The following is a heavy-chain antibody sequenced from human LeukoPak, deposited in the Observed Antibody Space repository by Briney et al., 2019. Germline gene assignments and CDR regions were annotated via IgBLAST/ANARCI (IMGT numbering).Heavy chain of an antibody. CDR2: MNPNSGNT. V-gene: IGHV1-8*01. CDR3: ARGLGAAAGTYFQH. D-gene: IGHD6-13*01. J-gene: IGHJ1*01. Sequence: ASVKVSCKASGNTVSSYDFNWVRQATGQGLEWMGWMNPNSGNTGYAQKFQGRVTMTRNTSITTAYMELSSVTAADTAVYYCARGLGAAAGTYFQHWGQGTLVTVSS. CDR1: GNTVSSYD.